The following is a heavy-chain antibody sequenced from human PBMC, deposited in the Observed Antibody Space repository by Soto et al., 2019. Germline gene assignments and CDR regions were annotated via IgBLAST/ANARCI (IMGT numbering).Heavy chain of an antibody. J-gene: IGHJ6*03. D-gene: IGHD2-15*01. Sequence: SETLSLTCAVYGGSFSGYYWSWIRQPPGKGLEWIGEINHSGSTNYNPSLKSRVTISVDTSKNQFSLKLSSVTAADTAVYYCARRPPARPPEYYYYYMDVWGKGTTVTVSS. V-gene: IGHV4-34*01. CDR3: ARRPPARPPEYYYYYMDV. CDR1: GGSFSGYY. CDR2: INHSGST.